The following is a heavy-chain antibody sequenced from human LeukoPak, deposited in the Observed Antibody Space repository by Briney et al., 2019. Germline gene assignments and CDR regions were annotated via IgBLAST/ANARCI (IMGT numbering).Heavy chain of an antibody. CDR2: IYYSGST. CDR1: GGSISSYY. CDR3: ARLYCSSTSCYNFDY. J-gene: IGHJ4*02. D-gene: IGHD2-2*02. Sequence: SETLSLTCPVSGGSISSYYWSWIRQPPGKGLAWIGYIYYSGSTNYNPSLKSRVTISVDTSKNQFSLKLSSVTAADTAVYYCARLYCSSTSCYNFDYWGQGTLVTVSS. V-gene: IGHV4-59*01.